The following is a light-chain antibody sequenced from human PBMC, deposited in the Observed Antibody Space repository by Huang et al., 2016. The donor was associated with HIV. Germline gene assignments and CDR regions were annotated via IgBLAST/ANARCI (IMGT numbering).Light chain of an antibody. V-gene: IGKV4-1*01. CDR1: QSILYSSNNKNY. Sequence: DIVMTQSPDSLAVSLGERATINCSSSQSILYSSNNKNYLAWHQQKPGQSPKLLIYWASTRASGVPDRFSGSGSETDFTLTISSLQAEDVAVYYCQQYYTTPGTFGPGTTVHIK. CDR3: QQYYTTPGT. J-gene: IGKJ3*01. CDR2: WAS.